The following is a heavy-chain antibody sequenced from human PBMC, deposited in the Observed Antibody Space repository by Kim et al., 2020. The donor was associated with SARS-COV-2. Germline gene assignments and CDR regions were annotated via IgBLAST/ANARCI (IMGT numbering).Heavy chain of an antibody. CDR3: ARMRQQLIPAIFDP. CDR2: LYYSGSS. CDR1: GASISRGGYY. D-gene: IGHD6-13*01. V-gene: IGHV4-39*07. Sequence: SETLSLTCIVSGASISRGGYYWGWLRQPPGKGLEWIMSLYYSGSSYYNPSLESRVTISVDTSKNQFSLRLKSVTAADTAVYFCARMRQQLIPAIFDPWGQGTLVTVSS. J-gene: IGHJ5*02.